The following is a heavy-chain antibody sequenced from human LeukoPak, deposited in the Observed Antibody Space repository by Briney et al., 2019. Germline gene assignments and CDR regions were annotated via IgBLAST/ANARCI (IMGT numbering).Heavy chain of an antibody. CDR2: IKSKTDGGTT. Sequence: GGSLRLSCAGSGFMLSSYWMSWVRQAPGKGLEWVGRIKSKTDGGTTDYAAPVKGRFTISRDDSKNTLYLQMNSLKTEDTAVYYCTTDPLLGNDYWGQGTLVTVSS. D-gene: IGHD2-15*01. V-gene: IGHV3-15*01. J-gene: IGHJ4*02. CDR3: TTDPLLGNDY. CDR1: GFMLSSYW.